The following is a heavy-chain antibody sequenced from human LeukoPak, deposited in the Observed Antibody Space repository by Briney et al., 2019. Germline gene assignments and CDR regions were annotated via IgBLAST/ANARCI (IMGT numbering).Heavy chain of an antibody. J-gene: IGHJ4*02. Sequence: SETLSLTCTVSGGSISSSSYYWGWIRQPPGKGLEWIGSIYYSGSTYYNPSLKSRVTISVDTSKNQFSLKLSSVTAADTAVYYCAYTSGYQLLFSDSGDYWGQGTLVTVSS. CDR1: GGSISSSSYY. D-gene: IGHD2-2*01. CDR2: IYYSGST. CDR3: AYTSGYQLLFSDSGDY. V-gene: IGHV4-39*01.